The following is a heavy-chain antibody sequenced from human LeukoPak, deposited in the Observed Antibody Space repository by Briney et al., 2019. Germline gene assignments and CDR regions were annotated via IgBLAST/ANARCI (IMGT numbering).Heavy chain of an antibody. D-gene: IGHD3-22*01. CDR1: GGSISSYY. CDR2: IYYSGST. CDR3: ARGNYYDSSGFFRSYYYYYMDV. V-gene: IGHV4-59*01. Sequence: SETLSLTCTASGGSISSYYWSWIRQPPGKGLEWIGYIYYSGSTNYNPSLKSRVTISVDTSKNQFSLKLSSVTAADTAVYYCARGNYYDSSGFFRSYYYYYMDVWGKGTTVTISS. J-gene: IGHJ6*03.